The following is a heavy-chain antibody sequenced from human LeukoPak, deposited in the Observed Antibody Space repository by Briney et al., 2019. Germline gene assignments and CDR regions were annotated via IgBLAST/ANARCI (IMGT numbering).Heavy chain of an antibody. J-gene: IGHJ6*02. D-gene: IGHD6-19*01. CDR3: ARDSRIAVAGYYYYYGMDV. CDR2: IYYSGST. Sequence: SETLSLTSTVSGGSISSYYWSWIRQPPGKGLEWIGHIYYSGSTNYNPSLKSRVTISVDTSKNQFSLKLSSVTAADTAVYYCARDSRIAVAGYYYYYGMDVWGQGTTVTVSS. CDR1: GGSISSYY. V-gene: IGHV4-59*01.